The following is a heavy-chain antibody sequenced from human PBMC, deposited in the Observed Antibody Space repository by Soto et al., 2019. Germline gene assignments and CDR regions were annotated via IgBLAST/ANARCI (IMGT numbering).Heavy chain of an antibody. J-gene: IGHJ6*02. CDR3: ARDQDPYGMDV. CDR2: IIPIFGTA. CDR1: GYTFTSYG. Sequence: SVKVSCKASGYTFTSYGISWVRQAPGQGLEWMGGIIPIFGTANYAQKFQGRVTITADESTSTAYMELSSLRSEDTAVYYCARDQDPYGMDVWGQGTTVTVSS. V-gene: IGHV1-69*13.